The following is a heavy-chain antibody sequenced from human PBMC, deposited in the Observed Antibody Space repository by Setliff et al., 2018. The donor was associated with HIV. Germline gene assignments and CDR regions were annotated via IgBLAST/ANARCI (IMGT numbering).Heavy chain of an antibody. CDR3: ARVIGWNDAGDY. V-gene: IGHV1-18*01. Sequence: ASVKVSCKASGYPFSNFGVSWVRQAPGQGLEWMAWISAYNGNTNYAQKLQGRVTMTTDTSTSTAYMEMRSLSSDDTATYYCARVIGWNDAGDYWGRGTLVTVSS. J-gene: IGHJ4*02. D-gene: IGHD1-1*01. CDR1: GYPFSNFG. CDR2: ISAYNGNT.